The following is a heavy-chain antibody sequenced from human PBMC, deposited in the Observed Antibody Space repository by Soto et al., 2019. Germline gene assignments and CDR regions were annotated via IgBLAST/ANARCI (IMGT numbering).Heavy chain of an antibody. CDR1: GYTFRNYI. CDR2: ISPYNGNT. J-gene: IGHJ6*02. Sequence: QVQLVQSAGEVKKPGASAIVSCQASGYTFRNYIIAWLRQAPGHGLEWMGWISPYNGNTNYARQFRGRVTLTTDTSTSAAYLELRNLGSDDAATYYCARYCAGNACYSRHYYAMDVWGQVTTVSVSS. V-gene: IGHV1-18*01. CDR3: ARYCAGNACYSRHYYAMDV. D-gene: IGHD2-21*02.